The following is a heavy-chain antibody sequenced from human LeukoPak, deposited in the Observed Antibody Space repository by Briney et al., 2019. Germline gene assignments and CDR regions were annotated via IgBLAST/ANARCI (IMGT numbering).Heavy chain of an antibody. J-gene: IGHJ4*02. V-gene: IGHV3-23*01. CDR2: ISGSGGST. D-gene: IGHD3-3*01. CDR3: ASYDFWSGFGYY. Sequence: GGSLRLSCAASGFTFSSYAMSWVPQAPGKGLEWVSAISGSGGSTYYADSVKGRFTISRDNSKNTLYLQMNSLRAEDTAVYYCASYDFWSGFGYYWGQGTLVTVSS. CDR1: GFTFSSYA.